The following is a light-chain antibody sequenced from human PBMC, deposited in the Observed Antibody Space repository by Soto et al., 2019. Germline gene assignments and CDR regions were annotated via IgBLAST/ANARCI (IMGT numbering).Light chain of an antibody. V-gene: IGLV2-14*01. Sequence: QSALTQPASVFGSPGQSITISCTGTSSDVGGYNYVSWYQQHPGKAPKLMIYDVSNRPSGVSNRFSGSKSGNTASLPISGLQAEDEADYYCSSYTSSSPLVVFGGGTKLTVL. J-gene: IGLJ2*01. CDR3: SSYTSSSPLVV. CDR2: DVS. CDR1: SSDVGGYNY.